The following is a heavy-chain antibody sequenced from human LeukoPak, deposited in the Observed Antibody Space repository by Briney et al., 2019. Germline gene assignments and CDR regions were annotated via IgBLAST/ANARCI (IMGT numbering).Heavy chain of an antibody. CDR1: GFTFSSYG. CDR2: IAYDGSNK. J-gene: IGHJ6*02. CDR3: AKDRRGSIRSFGLYYYHGMDV. V-gene: IGHV3-33*05. D-gene: IGHD3-3*02. Sequence: GRSLRLSCAASGFTFSSYGMHWVRQAPGKGLEWVAVIAYDGSNKYYADSVKGRFTISRDNSKNTLDLQMDSLRVEDTAVYYCAKDRRGSIRSFGLYYYHGMDVWGQGTTVTVSS.